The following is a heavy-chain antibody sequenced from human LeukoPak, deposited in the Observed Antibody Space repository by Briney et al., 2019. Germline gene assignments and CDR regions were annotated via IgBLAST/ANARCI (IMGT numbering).Heavy chain of an antibody. CDR2: INPSGGST. CDR1: GYTFTSYY. J-gene: IGHJ4*02. D-gene: IGHD5-18*01. Sequence: ASVKVSCKASGYTFTSYYMHWVRQAPGQGLEWMGIINPSGGSTSYAQKFQGRVTMTRDTSTSTAYMELSSLRSEDTAVYYCARGGYSYGYGYYFDYWGQGTLVTVSS. CDR3: ARGGYSYGYGYYFDY. V-gene: IGHV1-46*01.